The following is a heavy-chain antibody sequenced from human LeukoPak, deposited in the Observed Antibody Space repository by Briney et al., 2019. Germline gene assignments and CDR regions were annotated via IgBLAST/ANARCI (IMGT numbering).Heavy chain of an antibody. V-gene: IGHV4-30-4*08. D-gene: IGHD6-13*01. CDR1: GGSISSGDYY. Sequence: PSETLSLTCTVSGGSISSGDYYWSWIRQPPGKGLEWIGYIYYSGSTYYNPSLKSRVTISVDTSKNQFSLKLSSVTAADTAVYYCARSLNSSPPFDYWGQGTLVTVSS. CDR2: IYYSGST. CDR3: ARSLNSSPPFDY. J-gene: IGHJ4*02.